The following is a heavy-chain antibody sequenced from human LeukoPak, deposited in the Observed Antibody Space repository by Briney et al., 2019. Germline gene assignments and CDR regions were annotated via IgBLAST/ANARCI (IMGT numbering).Heavy chain of an antibody. CDR2: TYYRSKWFK. Sequence: SQTLSLTCAISGDSVSNNTTAWNWIRQSPSRGLEWLGRTYYRSKWFKEYAGSVKSRITINPDTSKNQFSLQLNSVTPEDTAVYYCAKAYSISYWGQGTLVTVSS. J-gene: IGHJ4*02. D-gene: IGHD3-3*02. V-gene: IGHV6-1*01. CDR3: AKAYSISY. CDR1: GDSVSNNTTA.